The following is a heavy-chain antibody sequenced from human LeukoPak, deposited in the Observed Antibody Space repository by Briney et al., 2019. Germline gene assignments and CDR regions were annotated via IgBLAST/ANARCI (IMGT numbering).Heavy chain of an antibody. CDR2: IKTKTGGGTT. J-gene: IGHJ3*02. CDR1: GFTFSNAW. CDR3: TTNDAFDI. V-gene: IGHV3-15*01. Sequence: GGSLRLSCAASGFTFSNAWMNWVRQAPGKGLEWVGRIKTKTGGGTTDYAAPVKGRFTISRDDSKSTLFLQMNSLKTEDTAVYDCTTNDAFDIWGQGTMVTVSS.